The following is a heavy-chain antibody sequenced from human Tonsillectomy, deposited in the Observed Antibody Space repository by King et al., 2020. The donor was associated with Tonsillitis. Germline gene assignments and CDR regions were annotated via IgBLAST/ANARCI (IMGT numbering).Heavy chain of an antibody. CDR1: RYSFTYYW. D-gene: IGHD3-22*01. Sequence: QLVQSGAEVKRPGESLKISCKGSRYSFTYYWIAWVRQLPGKGLESMGIIYPDDSDTRYNPSFQGQVTFSADKSINTAFLQWSSLKASDTAMYYCATSLTYDSSGYPYYFDYWGQGTLVTVSS. V-gene: IGHV5-51*01. CDR3: ATSLTYDSSGYPYYFDY. CDR2: IYPDDSDT. J-gene: IGHJ4*02.